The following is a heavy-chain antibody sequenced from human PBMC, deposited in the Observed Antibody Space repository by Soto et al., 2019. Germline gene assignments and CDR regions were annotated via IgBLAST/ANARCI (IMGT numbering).Heavy chain of an antibody. CDR1: GGSISSYY. Sequence: PSETLSLTCTVSGGSISSYYWSWIRQPPGKGLEWIGYIYYSGSTNYNPSLKSRVTISVDTSKNQFSLKLSSVTAADTAVYYCARHGLVATINHYYYYMDVWGKETTVTVAS. CDR2: IYYSGST. V-gene: IGHV4-59*08. D-gene: IGHD5-12*01. J-gene: IGHJ6*03. CDR3: ARHGLVATINHYYYYMDV.